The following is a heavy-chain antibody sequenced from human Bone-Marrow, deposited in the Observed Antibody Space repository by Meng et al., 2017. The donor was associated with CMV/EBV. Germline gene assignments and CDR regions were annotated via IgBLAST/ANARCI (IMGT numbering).Heavy chain of an antibody. D-gene: IGHD2-2*01. CDR2: ISNDGSDK. CDR1: AFSFSTFA. Sequence: GGSLRLSCTASAFSFSTFAMHWVRQAPGKGLEWVAIISNDGSDKYFADSVKGGVTISRNHSTNTLYLQVSSPRVEDTAVYYCAGDCCCSSRRCRYYHGMDVWGLGTTVTVSS. CDR3: AGDCCCSSRRCRYYHGMDV. V-gene: IGHV3-30*04. J-gene: IGHJ6*02.